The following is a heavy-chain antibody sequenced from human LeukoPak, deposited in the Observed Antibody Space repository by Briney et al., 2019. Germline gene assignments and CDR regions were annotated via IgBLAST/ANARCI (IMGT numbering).Heavy chain of an antibody. Sequence: SETLSLTCAVYGGSFSGYSWSWIRQPPRKRLEWIGEINHSGSTNYNPSLKSRVTISVDTSKNQFSLKLSSVTAADTAVYYCARGSKYYDILGWGQGTLVTVSS. J-gene: IGHJ4*02. D-gene: IGHD3-9*01. CDR1: GGSFSGYS. V-gene: IGHV4-34*01. CDR2: INHSGST. CDR3: ARGSKYYDILG.